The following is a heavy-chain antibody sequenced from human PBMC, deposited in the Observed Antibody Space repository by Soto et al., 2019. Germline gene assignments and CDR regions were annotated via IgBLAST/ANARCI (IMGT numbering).Heavy chain of an antibody. D-gene: IGHD2-8*01. CDR3: ARTLGYGTQVICYGYHYYGMDV. CDR1: DFTVSTNY. V-gene: IGHV3-53*02. CDR2: IYHGGST. Sequence: EVQLVETGGGLIQPGGSLRLSCAASDFTVSTNYMSWVRQAPGKGLEWVSVIYHGGSTYYADSVKGRFTISRDHSKNTLYLQMNSLRAEDTAVYYCARTLGYGTQVICYGYHYYGMDVWGQGNTVTVSS. J-gene: IGHJ6*02.